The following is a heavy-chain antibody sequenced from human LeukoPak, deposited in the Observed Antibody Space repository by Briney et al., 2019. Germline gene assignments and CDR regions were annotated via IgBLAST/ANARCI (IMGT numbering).Heavy chain of an antibody. CDR2: IRYDGSNK. CDR1: GFTFSSYG. V-gene: IGHV3-30*02. CDR3: ANFDGDSQAFHI. J-gene: IGHJ3*02. D-gene: IGHD3-9*01. Sequence: GGSLRLSCAASGFTFSSYGMHWVRQAPGKGLEWVAFIRYDGSNKYYADSVKGRFTISRDNSKNTLYLQMNSLKTEDTAVYSCANFDGDSQAFHIWGQGTMVTVSS.